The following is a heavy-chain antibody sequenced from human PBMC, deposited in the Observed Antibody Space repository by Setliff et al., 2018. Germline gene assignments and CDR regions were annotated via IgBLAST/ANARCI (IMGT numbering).Heavy chain of an antibody. CDR3: ARPKLIAAIAGYFDY. Sequence: SSETLSLTCTVSGGSISSGGYYWSWIRQPPGRGLEWIGEINHSGSTNYNPSLKSRVTISVDTSKNQFSLKLSSVTAADTAVYYCARPKLIAAIAGYFDYWGQGSLVTVS. CDR2: INHSGST. D-gene: IGHD2-15*01. J-gene: IGHJ4*02. CDR1: GGSISSGGYY. V-gene: IGHV4-39*07.